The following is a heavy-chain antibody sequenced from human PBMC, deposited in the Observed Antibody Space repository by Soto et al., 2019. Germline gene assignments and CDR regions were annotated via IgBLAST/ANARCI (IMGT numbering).Heavy chain of an antibody. CDR1: GYTYRRHW. Sequence: GESLKISSEVSGYTYRRHWIGWVRQMPGRGLEWMGIIFPGDSDTRYSPSFQGQVTISADKSINTAYLQWSSLRASDTAMYYCARQTVTTGVDFWGQGTLVTGSS. J-gene: IGHJ4*02. CDR3: ARQTVTTGVDF. D-gene: IGHD4-17*01. V-gene: IGHV5-51*01. CDR2: IFPGDSDT.